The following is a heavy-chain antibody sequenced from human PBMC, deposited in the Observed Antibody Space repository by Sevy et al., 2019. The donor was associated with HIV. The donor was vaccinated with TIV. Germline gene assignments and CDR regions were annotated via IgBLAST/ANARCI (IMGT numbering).Heavy chain of an antibody. V-gene: IGHV3-48*02. CDR1: GFTVSSSY. CDR2: IGSTGPTI. J-gene: IGHJ4*02. D-gene: IGHD6-19*01. CDR3: ARPGSGWFEFDS. Sequence: GGSLRLSCAASGFTVSSSYMTWVRQPPGKGLEWVSNIGSTGPTIYYADSVKGRFTISRDNAKNSLYLQMNSLREEDTAVYYCARPGSGWFEFDSWGQGTLVTVSS.